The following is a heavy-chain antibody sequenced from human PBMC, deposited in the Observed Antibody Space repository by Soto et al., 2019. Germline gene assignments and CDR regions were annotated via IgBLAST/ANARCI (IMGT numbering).Heavy chain of an antibody. D-gene: IGHD5-12*01. Sequence: SETLSLTCAVSGVSISSYYWSWIRQPPGKGLEWIGYNYYSGTTNYNPSLKSRVTISVDTSKNQFFLRLTSVTAADTAVYYCGSEAYIGYEHDIDYWGQGTLVTVSS. CDR2: NYYSGTT. J-gene: IGHJ4*02. CDR3: GSEAYIGYEHDIDY. V-gene: IGHV4-59*01. CDR1: GVSISSYY.